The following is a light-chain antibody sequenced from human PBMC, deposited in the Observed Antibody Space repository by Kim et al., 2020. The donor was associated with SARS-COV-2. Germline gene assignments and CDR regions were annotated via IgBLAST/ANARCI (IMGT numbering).Light chain of an antibody. Sequence: QSVLTQPPSVSGAPGQRVTIPCTGSKSNVGAGSDVHWYQQFPGTAPKLLIFGDNNRPSGVPGRFSASKSGTSASLAITGLQAEDEADYYCQSWDKTLSVYVFGTGTKVTV. V-gene: IGLV1-40*01. CDR3: QSWDKTLSVYV. CDR2: GDN. J-gene: IGLJ1*01. CDR1: KSNVGAGSD.